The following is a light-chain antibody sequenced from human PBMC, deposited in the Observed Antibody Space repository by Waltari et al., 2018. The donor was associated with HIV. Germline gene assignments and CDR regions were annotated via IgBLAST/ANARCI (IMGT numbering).Light chain of an antibody. CDR3: QQYHSAPLT. J-gene: IGKJ4*01. V-gene: IGKV1-27*01. CDR1: QGISNY. Sequence: DIQMTQSPSSLSASIGDRVTITRRASQGISNYLAWYQQRPGKAPKLLIYYASSLQSGVPSRFGGSISGTDFTLTISSLQPEDVATYYCQQYHSAPLTFGGGTKVEIK. CDR2: YAS.